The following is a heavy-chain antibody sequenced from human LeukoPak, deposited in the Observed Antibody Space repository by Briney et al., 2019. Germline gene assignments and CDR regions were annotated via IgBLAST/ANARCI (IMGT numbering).Heavy chain of an antibody. CDR2: IIPIFGAA. CDR3: ASGQDYDILTGLFDY. J-gene: IGHJ4*02. V-gene: IGHV1-69*01. D-gene: IGHD3-9*01. CDR1: GGTFSSYA. Sequence: SVKVSCKASGGTFSSYAISWVRQAPGQGLEWMGGIIPIFGAANYAQKFQGRVTITADESTSTAYMELSSLRSEDTAVYYCASGQDYDILTGLFDYWGQGTLVTVSS.